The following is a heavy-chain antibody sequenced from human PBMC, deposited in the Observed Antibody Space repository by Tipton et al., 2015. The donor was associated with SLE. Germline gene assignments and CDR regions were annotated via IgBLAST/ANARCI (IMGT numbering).Heavy chain of an antibody. CDR1: GFTFSSYA. V-gene: IGHV3-23*01. CDR3: AKGARGDSSGSINY. J-gene: IGHJ4*02. CDR2: ITGSGGST. D-gene: IGHD3-22*01. Sequence: SLRLSCAASGFTFSSYAMSWVRQAPGKGLEWVSGITGSGGSTYYADSVKGRFTISRDNSKNTLYLQMNSLRAEDTAVYYCAKGARGDSSGSINYWGQGTLVTVSS.